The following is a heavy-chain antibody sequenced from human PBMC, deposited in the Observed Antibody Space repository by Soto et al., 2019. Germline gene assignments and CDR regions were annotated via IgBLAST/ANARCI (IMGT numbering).Heavy chain of an antibody. CDR3: ATIHDMVRGGINPLY. J-gene: IGHJ4*02. CDR2: IYPGDSDT. Sequence: EVQLVQSGAEVKKPGESLKISCKGSGYSFTTYWIGWVRQMPGKGLEWMGIIYPGDSDTRYSPSFQGQVTFLVDKSISTAYLQWSSLKASDTAIYDCATIHDMVRGGINPLYWGQGTLVTVSS. V-gene: IGHV5-51*03. CDR1: GYSFTTYW. D-gene: IGHD3-10*01.